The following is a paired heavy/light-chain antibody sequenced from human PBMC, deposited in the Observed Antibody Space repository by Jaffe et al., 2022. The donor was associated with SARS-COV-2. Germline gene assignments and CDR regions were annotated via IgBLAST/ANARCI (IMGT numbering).Light chain of an antibody. CDR2: DAS. CDR3: HQRSNWPRT. Sequence: EIVLTQSPATLSLSPGERATLSCRASQSVSSYLAWYQQKPGQAPRLLIYDASNRATGIPARFSGSGSGTDFTLTISSLEPEDFAVYYCHQRSNWPRTFGQGTKLEIK. J-gene: IGKJ2*01. CDR1: QSVSSY. V-gene: IGKV3-11*01.
Heavy chain of an antibody. CDR1: GFTFSDYS. CDR3: ATMVRGVSDAFDI. D-gene: IGHD3-10*01. CDR2: ITSSSSTI. Sequence: VQLVESGGGLVQRGGSLRLSCAASGFTFSDYSMNWVRQAPGKGLECVSYITSSSSTIYYADSVKGRFTISRDNAKNSLYLQMNSLRDEDTAVYYCATMVRGVSDAFDIWGQGTMVTVSS. V-gene: IGHV3-48*02. J-gene: IGHJ3*02.